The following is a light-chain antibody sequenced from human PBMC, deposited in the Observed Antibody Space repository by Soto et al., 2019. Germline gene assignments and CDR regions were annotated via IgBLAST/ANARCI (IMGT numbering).Light chain of an antibody. J-gene: IGLJ2*01. V-gene: IGLV2-8*01. CDR2: EVT. CDR1: SSDVGGNNY. Sequence: QSALTQPPSASGSPGQSVALSCTGTSSDVGGNNYVSWYQQHPGKAPKLMVYEVTKRPSGVPDRFSGSKSGNTASLTGSGLQAEDEADYYCSSYAGSNNVIFGGGTKLTVL. CDR3: SSYAGSNNVI.